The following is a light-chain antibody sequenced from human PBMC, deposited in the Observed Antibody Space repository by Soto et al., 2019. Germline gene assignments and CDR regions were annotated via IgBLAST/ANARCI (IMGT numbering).Light chain of an antibody. Sequence: QSPSTVSVYPGERATLSCRASQSVSGKLAWYQQKPGQAPRLLIYDASTRATGIPARFSGSGSGTEFTLTISSLQSEDFAVYYCQQRGDWPPITPAQGTRLEI. CDR2: DAS. CDR1: QSVSGK. J-gene: IGKJ5*01. CDR3: QQRGDWPPIT. V-gene: IGKV3-15*01.